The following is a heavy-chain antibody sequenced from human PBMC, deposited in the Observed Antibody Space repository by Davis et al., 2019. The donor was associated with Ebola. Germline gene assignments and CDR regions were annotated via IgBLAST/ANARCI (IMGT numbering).Heavy chain of an antibody. Sequence: PSETLSLTCAVYGGSFSGYYWSWIRQPPGKGLEWIGEINHSGSTNYNPSLKSRVTISVDTSKNQFSLKLSSVTAADTAVYYCASAPQHRYCSSTSCYRSWFDPWGQGTLVTVSS. V-gene: IGHV4-34*01. CDR2: INHSGST. CDR3: ASAPQHRYCSSTSCYRSWFDP. J-gene: IGHJ5*02. CDR1: GGSFSGYY. D-gene: IGHD2-2*01.